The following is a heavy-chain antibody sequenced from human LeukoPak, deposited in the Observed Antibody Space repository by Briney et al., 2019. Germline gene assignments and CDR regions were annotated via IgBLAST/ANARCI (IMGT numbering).Heavy chain of an antibody. V-gene: IGHV3-7*01. Sequence: GRSLRLSCAASGFTFSSYGMHWVRQAPGKGLEWVASINSDGSENYYVDSVSGRFTVSRDNAKDSLYLQMYRLRAEDTAVYYCARHPAPGTIDYWGQGTLVTVPS. D-gene: IGHD1-14*01. J-gene: IGHJ4*02. CDR3: ARHPAPGTIDY. CDR1: GFTFSSYG. CDR2: INSDGSEN.